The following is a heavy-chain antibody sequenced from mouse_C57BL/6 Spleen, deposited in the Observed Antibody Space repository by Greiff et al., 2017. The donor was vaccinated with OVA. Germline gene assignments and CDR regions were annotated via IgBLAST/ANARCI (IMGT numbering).Heavy chain of an antibody. Sequence: VQLQESGAELVRPGASVKLSCKASGYTFTDYYINWVKQRPGQGLEWIARIYPGSGNTYYNEKFKGKATLTAEKSSSTAYMQLSSLTSEDSAVYFCADFDYWGQGTTLTVSS. CDR2: IYPGSGNT. V-gene: IGHV1-76*01. J-gene: IGHJ2*01. CDR1: GYTFTDYY. CDR3: ADFDY.